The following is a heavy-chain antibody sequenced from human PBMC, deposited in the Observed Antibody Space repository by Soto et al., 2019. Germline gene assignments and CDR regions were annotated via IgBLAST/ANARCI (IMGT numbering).Heavy chain of an antibody. CDR1: GASISSGDYF. CDR3: AREKGYTSGPKNFDY. J-gene: IGHJ4*02. CDR2: IYDSGSS. V-gene: IGHV4-30-4*01. D-gene: IGHD5-12*01. Sequence: LSLTCTVSGASISSGDYFWSWIRQSPGKGLEWIGYIYDSGSSYYNPSLKSRVTMSVDTSKNQFSLKLRSVTAADTAVYYCAREKGYTSGPKNFDYWGQGTLVTVSS.